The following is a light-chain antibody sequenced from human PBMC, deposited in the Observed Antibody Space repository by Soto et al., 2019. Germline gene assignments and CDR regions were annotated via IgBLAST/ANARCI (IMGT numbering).Light chain of an antibody. Sequence: SVLTQPPSVSGSPGQSVTISCTGTSTDVGSYNRVSWYQQPPGTAPKLMIYEVSYRPSGVPDRFSGSKSGNTASLTISGLQAEDEADYYCSSYTSSNSVVFGGGTKLTVL. V-gene: IGLV2-18*02. CDR3: SSYTSSNSVV. CDR1: STDVGSYNR. CDR2: EVS. J-gene: IGLJ2*01.